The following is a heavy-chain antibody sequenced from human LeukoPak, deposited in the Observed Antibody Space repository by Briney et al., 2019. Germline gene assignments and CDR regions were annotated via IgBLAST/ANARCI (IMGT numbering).Heavy chain of an antibody. D-gene: IGHD3-22*01. J-gene: IGHJ3*02. V-gene: IGHV1-46*01. CDR2: INPSGGST. CDR3: ARYGAYDSSGYYHAFDI. Sequence: ASVKVSCKASGYTFTSYYMHWVRQAPGQGLEWMGIINPSGGSTSHAQKFQGRVTMTRDTSTSTVYMELSSLRSEDTAVYYCARYGAYDSSGYYHAFDIWGQGTMVTVSS. CDR1: GYTFTSYY.